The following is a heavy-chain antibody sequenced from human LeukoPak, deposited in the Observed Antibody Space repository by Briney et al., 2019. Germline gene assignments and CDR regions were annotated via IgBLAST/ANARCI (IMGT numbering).Heavy chain of an antibody. Sequence: SSETLSFTCTVSGGSISTYYWTWIRQPPGKGLEWIGYIYYSGSTNYNPSLKSRVTISVDTSKNQFSLKLSSVTAADTAVYYCARVDTAMETYFDYWGQGTLVTVSS. CDR2: IYYSGST. D-gene: IGHD5-18*01. CDR3: ARVDTAMETYFDY. J-gene: IGHJ4*02. V-gene: IGHV4-59*01. CDR1: GGSISTYY.